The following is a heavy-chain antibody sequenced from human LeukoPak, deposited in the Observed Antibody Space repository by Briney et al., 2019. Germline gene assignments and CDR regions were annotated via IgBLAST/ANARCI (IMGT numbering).Heavy chain of an antibody. Sequence: SETLSLTCAVSGYSISSGYYWGWIRQPPGKGLEWIGSIYHSGSNYYNPSLKSRVTISVDTCKNQFSLKLSSATAADTAVYYCARTVDYGGAFDIWGQGTMVTVSS. D-gene: IGHD4-17*01. J-gene: IGHJ3*02. CDR3: ARTVDYGGAFDI. CDR1: GYSISSGYY. CDR2: IYHSGSN. V-gene: IGHV4-38-2*01.